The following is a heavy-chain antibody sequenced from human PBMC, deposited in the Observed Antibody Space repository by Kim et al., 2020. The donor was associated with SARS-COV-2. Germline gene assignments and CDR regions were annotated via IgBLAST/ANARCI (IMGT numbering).Heavy chain of an antibody. J-gene: IGHJ4*02. CDR3: AKVGTYYYGSGSYAFDY. Sequence: GGSLRLSCAASGFTFSSYAMSWVRQAPGKGLEWVSAISGSGGSTYYADAVKGRFTISRDNSKNTLYLQMNSLRAEDTAVYYCAKVGTYYYGSGSYAFDYWGQGTLVTVSS. D-gene: IGHD3-10*01. CDR1: GFTFSSYA. V-gene: IGHV3-23*01. CDR2: ISGSGGST.